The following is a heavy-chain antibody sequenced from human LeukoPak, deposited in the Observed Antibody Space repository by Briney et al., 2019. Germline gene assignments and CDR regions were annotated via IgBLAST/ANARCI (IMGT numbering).Heavy chain of an antibody. V-gene: IGHV3-30*04. CDR2: ISYDGSNK. CDR3: ARANSGYDYPSDAFDI. CDR1: GFTFSSYA. J-gene: IGHJ3*02. D-gene: IGHD5-12*01. Sequence: GGSLRLSCAASGFTFSSYAMHWVRQAPGKGLEWVAVISYDGSNKYYADSVKGRFTISRDNSKNTLYLQMNSLRAEDTAVYYCARANSGYDYPSDAFDIWGQGTMVTVSS.